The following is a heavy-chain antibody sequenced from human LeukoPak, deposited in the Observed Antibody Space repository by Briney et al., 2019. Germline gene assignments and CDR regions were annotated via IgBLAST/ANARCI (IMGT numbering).Heavy chain of an antibody. D-gene: IGHD6-13*01. J-gene: IGHJ4*02. CDR2: INHSGST. CDR1: GGSVSSGGYS. CDR3: ARVGADGSSWSFDY. Sequence: SETLSLTCVVSGGSVSSGGYSWSWIRQPPGKGLEWIGEINHSGSTNYNPSLKSRVTISVDTSKNQFSLKLSSVTAADTAVYYCARVGADGSSWSFDYWGQGTLVTVSS. V-gene: IGHV4-30-2*01.